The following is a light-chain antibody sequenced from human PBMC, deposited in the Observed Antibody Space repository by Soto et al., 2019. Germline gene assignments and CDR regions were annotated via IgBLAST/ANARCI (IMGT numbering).Light chain of an antibody. CDR2: DTN. V-gene: IGLV7-46*01. CDR3: FLSYSGALDWV. CDR1: TGAVTSGHF. J-gene: IGLJ3*02. Sequence: QAVVTQEPSLTVSPGGTVTLTCGSSTGAVTSGHFAYWLQQKPGQVPRTLIYDTNSKHSWTPARFSGSLLGGKAALTLSGAQPEDEADYYCFLSYSGALDWVFGGGTMLTVL.